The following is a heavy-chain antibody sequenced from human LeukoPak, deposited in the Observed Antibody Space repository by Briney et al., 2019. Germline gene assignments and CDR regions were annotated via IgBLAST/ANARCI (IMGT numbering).Heavy chain of an antibody. CDR3: ARDLRFGLLDV. CDR2: INHSATT. D-gene: IGHD3-10*01. V-gene: IGHV4-34*01. Sequence: PSETLSLTCAVYGGSFSGYHWSGIRQPPGKGLEWIGEINHSATTNYNLSLKSRVIISGDTSKNQFSLKLSSVTAADTAVYYCARDLRFGLLDVWGQGTTVTVSS. CDR1: GGSFSGYH. J-gene: IGHJ6*02.